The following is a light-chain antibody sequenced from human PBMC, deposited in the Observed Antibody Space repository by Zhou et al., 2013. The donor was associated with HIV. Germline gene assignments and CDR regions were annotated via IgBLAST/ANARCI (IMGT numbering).Light chain of an antibody. V-gene: IGKV1-8*01. CDR1: QNIGSH. CDR2: AAS. Sequence: AIRITQSPSSLSASTGDRVIITCRASQNIGSHLAWYQQKPGKAPKLLIYAASSLQSGVPSKFSGSGSGTEFTLTISSLQPEDFATYYCQQLNSYPQTFGGGTKVEIK. J-gene: IGKJ4*01. CDR3: QQLNSYPQT.